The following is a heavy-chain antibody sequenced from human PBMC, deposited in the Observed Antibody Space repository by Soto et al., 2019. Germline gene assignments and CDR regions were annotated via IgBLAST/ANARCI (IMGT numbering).Heavy chain of an antibody. V-gene: IGHV4-59*01. Sequence: SETLSLTCTVSGASMGGYTWRWLRPSPGKGLEYIGYIADSETTTYSPSLSSRVTRSLEASKSQFSLKLRSVTAAATAVYYCARVDYYGAGTYLFDYWGTGTLVTVSS. J-gene: IGHJ4*02. CDR1: GASMGGYT. D-gene: IGHD3-10*01. CDR3: ARVDYYGAGTYLFDY. CDR2: IADSETT.